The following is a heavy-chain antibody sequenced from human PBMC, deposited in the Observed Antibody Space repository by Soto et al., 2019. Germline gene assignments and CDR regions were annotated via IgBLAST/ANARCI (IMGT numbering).Heavy chain of an antibody. J-gene: IGHJ5*02. Sequence: EVQLLESGGNLVQPGGSLRLSCVASGFTFSLYAMSWVRQAPGKGLEWVSSIDNSGGDTNYAGSVKGRFTISRDNSKNPLYLQMNILRAEATAMYYCATDRRDYISNWFDPWGQGTLVTVSS. V-gene: IGHV3-23*01. CDR2: IDNSGGDT. D-gene: IGHD3-9*01. CDR3: ATDRRDYISNWFDP. CDR1: GFTFSLYA.